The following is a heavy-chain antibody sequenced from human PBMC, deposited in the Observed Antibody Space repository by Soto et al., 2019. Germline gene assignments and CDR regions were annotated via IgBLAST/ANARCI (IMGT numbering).Heavy chain of an antibody. CDR3: ASVKSRDDYYDYIWGSYRQPKNAEYFQH. J-gene: IGHJ1*01. Sequence: SETLSLTCTVSGGSISSSSYYWGWIRQPPGKGLEWIGSIYYSGSTYYNPSLKSRVTISVDTSKNQFSLKLSSVTAADTAVYYCASVKSRDDYYDYIWGSYRQPKNAEYFQHWGQGTLVTVSS. CDR1: GGSISSSSYY. D-gene: IGHD3-16*02. V-gene: IGHV4-39*01. CDR2: IYYSGST.